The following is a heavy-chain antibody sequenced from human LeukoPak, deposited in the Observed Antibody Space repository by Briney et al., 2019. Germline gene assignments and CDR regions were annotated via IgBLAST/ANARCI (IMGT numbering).Heavy chain of an antibody. CDR3: ARESSTNVLRFLEWLSFGAFDI. CDR2: ISAYNGNT. V-gene: IGHV1-18*01. J-gene: IGHJ3*02. CDR1: GGTFSSYA. Sequence: ASVKVSCKASGGTFSSYAISWVRQAPGQGLEWMGWISAYNGNTNYAQKLQGRVTMTTDTSTSTAYMELRSLRSDDTAAYYCARESSTNVLRFLEWLSFGAFDIWGQGTMVTVSS. D-gene: IGHD3-3*01.